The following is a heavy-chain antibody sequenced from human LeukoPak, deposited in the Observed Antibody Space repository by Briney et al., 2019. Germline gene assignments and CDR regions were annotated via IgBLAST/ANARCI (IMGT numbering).Heavy chain of an antibody. J-gene: IGHJ4*02. CDR2: INAGNGNT. Sequence: GASVTVSFKASGYTFTSYAMHWVRQAPGQRLEWMGWINAGNGNTKYSQEFQGRVTITRDTSASTAYMELSSLRSEDMAVYYCARSSSDWYPDFDYWGRGTLVTVSS. V-gene: IGHV1-3*03. D-gene: IGHD6-19*01. CDR1: GYTFTSYA. CDR3: ARSSSDWYPDFDY.